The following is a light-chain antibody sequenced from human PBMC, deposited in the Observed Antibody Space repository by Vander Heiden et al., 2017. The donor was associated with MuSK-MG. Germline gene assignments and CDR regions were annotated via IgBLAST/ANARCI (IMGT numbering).Light chain of an antibody. CDR2: QVS. Sequence: QSALTQAASVSGSPGQSITIPCTGTSSDIGAFDYVFCFQHPPGTAPKPIIFQVSVRPWGVSRRFPGSKSGNTASVTIPGLQPEDETDDDCAAYSSNTGNGTWLFGGGTKLTVL. V-gene: IGLV2-14*01. CDR1: SSDIGAFDY. CDR3: AAYSSNTGNGTWL. J-gene: IGLJ3*02.